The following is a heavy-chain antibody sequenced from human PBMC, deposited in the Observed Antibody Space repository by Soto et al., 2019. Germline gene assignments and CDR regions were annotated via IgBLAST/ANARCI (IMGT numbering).Heavy chain of an antibody. CDR2: VSAYHADA. V-gene: IGHV1-18*01. CDR1: GYTFRNFG. J-gene: IGHJ4*02. CDR3: ARENSYFDS. Sequence: QIQLLQSGAEVKKPWASVKVTCKASGYTFRNFGISWVRQAPEQGLEWMGWVSAYHADANYAQKFQGSLTMTADTSTSTAYMELRSLRSDDTAVYYCARENSYFDSWGQGTLVTVSS.